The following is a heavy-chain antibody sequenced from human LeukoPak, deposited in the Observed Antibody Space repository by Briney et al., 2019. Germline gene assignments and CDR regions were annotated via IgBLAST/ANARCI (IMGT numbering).Heavy chain of an antibody. CDR1: GGSVNNYY. CDR2: IYYGGST. J-gene: IGHJ4*02. V-gene: IGHV4-59*02. Sequence: SETLSLTCTVSGGSVNNYYWNWIRQPPGKGLDWIGYIYYGGSTNYNPSLKSRVTISVDTSKNQFSLKLSSVTAADAAVYYCARGTIGSYTYWGQGTLVTVSS. CDR3: ARGTIGSYTY. D-gene: IGHD3-10*01.